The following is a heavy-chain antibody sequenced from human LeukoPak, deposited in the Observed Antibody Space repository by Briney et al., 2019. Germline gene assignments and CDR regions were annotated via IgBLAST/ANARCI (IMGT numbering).Heavy chain of an antibody. V-gene: IGHV4-4*02. CDR3: AREGGFYRPLDY. CDR1: GGSVTSTNW. J-gene: IGHJ4*02. D-gene: IGHD3-3*01. Sequence: SGTLSLTCGVSGGSVTSTNWWTWVRQPPGKGLEWIGEVHLDGRTNYNPSLKSRLTMSVDLSENHISLKLTSVTAADTAVYYCAREGGFYRPLDYSGQGTMVALSS. CDR2: VHLDGRT.